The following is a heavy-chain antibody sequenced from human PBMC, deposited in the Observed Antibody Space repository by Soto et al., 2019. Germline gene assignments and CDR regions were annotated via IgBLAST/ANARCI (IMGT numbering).Heavy chain of an antibody. V-gene: IGHV3-9*01. CDR1: GVGFEGYR. Sequence: PGGPLSLSSTASGVGFEGYRMRWVRHVPGKGLEWVAGLNWRGDNIAYADSVKGRFTISRDNVKNSVFLQMNSLRTEDTGLYYCAEDRYDLSWYAVALDYRDHRT. CDR3: AEDRYDLSWYAVALDY. J-gene: IGHJ4*01. D-gene: IGHD5-12*01. CDR2: LNWRGDNI.